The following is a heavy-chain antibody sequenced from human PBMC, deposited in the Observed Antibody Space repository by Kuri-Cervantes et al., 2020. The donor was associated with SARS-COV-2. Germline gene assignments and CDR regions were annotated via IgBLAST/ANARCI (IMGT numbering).Heavy chain of an antibody. J-gene: IGHJ4*02. CDR2: ISSSGSTI. V-gene: IGHV3-11*04. D-gene: IGHD6-13*01. CDR1: GFTFSDYY. CDR3: ARDYRGFGDSSRDDY. Sequence: GESLKISCAASGFTFSDYYMSWIRQAPGKGLEWVSYISSSGSTIYYADSVKGRFTISRDNAKNSLYLQMSSLRAEDTAVYYCARDYRGFGDSSRDDYWGQGTLVTVSS.